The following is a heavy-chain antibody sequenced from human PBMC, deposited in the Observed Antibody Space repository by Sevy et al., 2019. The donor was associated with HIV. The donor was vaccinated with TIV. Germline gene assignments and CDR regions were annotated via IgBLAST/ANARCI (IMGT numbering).Heavy chain of an antibody. V-gene: IGHV6-1*01. CDR3: VRDVRSGSFSRGFDY. J-gene: IGHJ4*02. D-gene: IGHD1-26*01. CDR1: GDSVSRNSGS. Sequence: SQTLSLTCAISGDSVSRNSGSWNWIRQSPSRGLEWLGRAYYTSKWYYDYSASLKSRLSINPDTSKNQFSLQLNSVTPEETAVYYCVRDVRSGSFSRGFDYWGQGTLVTVSS. CDR2: AYYTSKWYY.